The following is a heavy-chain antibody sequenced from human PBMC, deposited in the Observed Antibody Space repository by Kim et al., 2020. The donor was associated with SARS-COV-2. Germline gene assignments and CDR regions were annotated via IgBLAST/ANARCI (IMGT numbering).Heavy chain of an antibody. D-gene: IGHD1-26*01. J-gene: IGHJ4*02. V-gene: IGHV4-4*09. Sequence: ANNTPSLRGRVTISVDTSKNQFSLRLSSVTAADPAVYYCAGTARGANFDYWGRGALVTVSS. CDR3: AGTARGANFDY. CDR2: A.